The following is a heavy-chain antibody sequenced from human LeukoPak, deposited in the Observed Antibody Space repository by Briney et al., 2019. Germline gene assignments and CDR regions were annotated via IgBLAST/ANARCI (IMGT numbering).Heavy chain of an antibody. CDR1: GFTFSTYW. V-gene: IGHV3-7*01. J-gene: IGHJ6*02. Sequence: PGGSLRLSCAASGFTFSTYWMSWVRQAPGKGLEWVANISQDGSAKYYLDSVKGRFTISRDNAKNSLYLQMNSLRAEDTAVYSCTRDRQGPKLYEMHVWGQGTTVTVSS. CDR2: ISQDGSAK. CDR3: TRDRQGPKLYEMHV. D-gene: IGHD3-10*01.